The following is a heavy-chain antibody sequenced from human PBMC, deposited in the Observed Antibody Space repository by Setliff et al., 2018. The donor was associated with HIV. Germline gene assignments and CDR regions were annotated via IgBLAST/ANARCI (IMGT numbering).Heavy chain of an antibody. J-gene: IGHJ4*02. V-gene: IGHV4-59*10. Sequence: PSETLSLTCAVYGGSFSGYYWNWIRQSPGKGLEWIGRIYTSGSTNYNPSLKSRVTISLDTSKNQFSLKLTSVTAADTAVYYCARGLSFYDPGGFDYWGQGTLVTVSS. D-gene: IGHD3-22*01. CDR3: ARGLSFYDPGGFDY. CDR1: GGSFSGYY. CDR2: IYTSGST.